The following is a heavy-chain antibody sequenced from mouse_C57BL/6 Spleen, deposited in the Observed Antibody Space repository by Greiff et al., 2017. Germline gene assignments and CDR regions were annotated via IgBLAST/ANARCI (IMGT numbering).Heavy chain of an antibody. CDR1: GYTFTSYG. CDR2: IYPRSGNT. D-gene: IGHD2-10*02. J-gene: IGHJ3*01. Sequence: QVQLQQSGAELARPGASVKLSCKASGYTFTSYGISWVKQRTGQGLEWIGEIYPRSGNTYYNAKFKGKATLTADKSSSTAYMELRSLTSEDSAVYFCASPYEGFAYWGQGTLVTVSA. CDR3: ASPYEGFAY. V-gene: IGHV1-81*01.